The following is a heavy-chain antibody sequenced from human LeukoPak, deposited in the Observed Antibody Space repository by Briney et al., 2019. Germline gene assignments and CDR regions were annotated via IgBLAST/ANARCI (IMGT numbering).Heavy chain of an antibody. D-gene: IGHD1-26*01. CDR1: GYTFTGYY. J-gene: IGHJ3*02. CDR3: ARGRLWEVRDAFDM. Sequence: ASVKVSCKASGYTFTGYYMHWVRQAPGQGLEWMGIINPSGGSTTYAQKFHGRVTMTRDTSTSTVYMELSNLRSEDTAVYYCARGRLWEVRDAFDMWGQGTMVTVSS. CDR2: INPSGGST. V-gene: IGHV1-46*03.